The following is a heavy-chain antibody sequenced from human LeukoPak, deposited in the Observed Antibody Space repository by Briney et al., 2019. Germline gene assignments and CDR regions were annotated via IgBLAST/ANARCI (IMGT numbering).Heavy chain of an antibody. CDR2: INTNTGNP. CDR1: GYTFTSYA. J-gene: IGHJ1*01. CDR3: ARDYYDSSGYYGGDFQH. D-gene: IGHD3-22*01. Sequence: ASVRVSCKASGYTFTSYAMNWVRQAPGQGLEWMGWINTNTGNPTYAQGFTGRFVFSLDTSVSTAYLQISSLKAEDTAVYYCARDYYDSSGYYGGDFQHWGQGTLVTVSS. V-gene: IGHV7-4-1*02.